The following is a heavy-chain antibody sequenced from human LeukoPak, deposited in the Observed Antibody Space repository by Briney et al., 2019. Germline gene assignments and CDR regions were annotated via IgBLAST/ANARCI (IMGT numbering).Heavy chain of an antibody. Sequence: PGGSLRLSCAASGFTLNTYNMNWVRQAPGKGLEWVSSISSSSYLFFADSVKGRFSISRDNTKNTLYLQMNSLRAEDTAVYYCAKDSSSKRGYSYGHLDYWGQGTLVTVSS. D-gene: IGHD5-18*01. CDR3: AKDSSSKRGYSYGHLDY. CDR1: GFTLNTYN. CDR2: ISSSSYL. J-gene: IGHJ4*02. V-gene: IGHV3-21*01.